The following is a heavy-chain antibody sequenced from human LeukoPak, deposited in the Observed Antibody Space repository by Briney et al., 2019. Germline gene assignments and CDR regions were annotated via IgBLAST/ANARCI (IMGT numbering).Heavy chain of an antibody. CDR3: ARATPGFNYDFWSGYYTYFDY. CDR1: GGSISSYY. V-gene: IGHV4-59*01. J-gene: IGHJ4*02. Sequence: SETLSLSCTVSGGSISSYYWSWIRQPPGKGLEWIGYIYYSGSTNYNPSLKSRVTISVDTSKNQFSLKLSSVTAADTAVYYCARATPGFNYDFWSGYYTYFDYWGQGTLVTVSS. D-gene: IGHD3-3*01. CDR2: IYYSGST.